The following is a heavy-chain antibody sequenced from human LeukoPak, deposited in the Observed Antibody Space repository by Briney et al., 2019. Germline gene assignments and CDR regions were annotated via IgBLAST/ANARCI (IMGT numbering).Heavy chain of an antibody. Sequence: GGSLRLSCAASGFTFDDYAMHWVRQAPGRGLEWVSLISGDGGSTYYADSVKGRFTISRDNSKNSLYLQMNSLRTEDTALYYCATLGDNIDYWGQGTLVTVSS. J-gene: IGHJ4*02. CDR1: GFTFDDYA. D-gene: IGHD3-16*01. CDR2: ISGDGGST. V-gene: IGHV3-43*02. CDR3: ATLGDNIDY.